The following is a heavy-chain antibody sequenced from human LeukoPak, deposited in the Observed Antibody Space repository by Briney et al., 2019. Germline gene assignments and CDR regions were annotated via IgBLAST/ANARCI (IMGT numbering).Heavy chain of an antibody. CDR1: GVSFDDYY. CDR3: TRMTAGHDY. CDR2: INHSGYT. V-gene: IGHV4-34*01. D-gene: IGHD2-21*02. Sequence: SETLSLTCAVSGVSFDDYYWSWVRQTPGKGLEWIGEINHSGYTNDSPSLKSRVTLSIDTSRKQFSLNLRSVTVADTGIYYCTRMTAGHDYWGQGTLDTVSS. J-gene: IGHJ4*02.